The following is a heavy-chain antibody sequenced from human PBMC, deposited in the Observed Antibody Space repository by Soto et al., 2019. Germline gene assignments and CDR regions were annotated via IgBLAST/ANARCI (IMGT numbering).Heavy chain of an antibody. J-gene: IGHJ6*02. CDR3: ARGGSYCSSTSCPHYYYYGMDV. Sequence: PSETLSLTCAVYGGSFSGYYWSWIRQPPGKGLEWIGEINHSGSTNYNPSLKSRVTISVDTSKNQFSLKLSSVTAADTAVYYCARGGSYCSSTSCPHYYYYGMDVWGQGTTVTGSS. CDR1: GGSFSGYY. V-gene: IGHV4-34*01. D-gene: IGHD2-2*01. CDR2: INHSGST.